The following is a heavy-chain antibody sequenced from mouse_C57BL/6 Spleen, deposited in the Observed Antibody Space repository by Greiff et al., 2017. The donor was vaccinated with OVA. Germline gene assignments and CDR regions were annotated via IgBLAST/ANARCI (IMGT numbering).Heavy chain of an antibody. CDR1: GFTFSSYG. Sequence: EVKLVESGGDLVKPGGSLKLSCAASGFTFSSYGMSWVRQTPDKRLEWVATISSGGSYTYYPDSVKGRFTISRDNAKNTLYLKMSSLKSEDTAMYYCARQAINYYGRNHWYFDVWGTGTTVTVSS. J-gene: IGHJ1*03. CDR2: ISSGGSYT. CDR3: ARQAINYYGRNHWYFDV. V-gene: IGHV5-6*01. D-gene: IGHD1-1*01.